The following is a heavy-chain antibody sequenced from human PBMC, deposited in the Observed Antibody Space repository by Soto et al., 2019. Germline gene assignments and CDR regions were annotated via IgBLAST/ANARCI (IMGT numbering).Heavy chain of an antibody. CDR3: AGSISVAGTGVDWFDP. D-gene: IGHD6-19*01. CDR1: GFTFSSYS. CDR2: ISSSSSYI. Sequence: GGSLRLCCAASGFTFSSYSMNWVRQAPGKGLEWVSSISSSSSYIYYADSVKGRFTISRDNAKNSLYLQMNSLRAEDTAVYYCAGSISVAGTGVDWFDPWGQGTLVTVSS. V-gene: IGHV3-21*01. J-gene: IGHJ5*02.